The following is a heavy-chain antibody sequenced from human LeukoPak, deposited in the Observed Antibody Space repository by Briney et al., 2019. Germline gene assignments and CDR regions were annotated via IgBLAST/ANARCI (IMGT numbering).Heavy chain of an antibody. V-gene: IGHV1-69*05. CDR2: IIPIFGTA. J-gene: IGHJ4*02. Sequence: EASVKVSCKASGYTFTSYGISWVRQAPGQGLEWMGGIIPIFGTANYAQKFQGRVTITTDESTSTAYMELSSLRSEDTAVYYCASYDSSGWFYFDYWGQGTLVTVSS. D-gene: IGHD3-22*01. CDR3: ASYDSSGWFYFDY. CDR1: GYTFTSYG.